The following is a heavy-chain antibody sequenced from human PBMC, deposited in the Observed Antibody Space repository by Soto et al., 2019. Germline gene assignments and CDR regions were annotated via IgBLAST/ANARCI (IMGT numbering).Heavy chain of an antibody. D-gene: IGHD5-12*01. V-gene: IGHV1-69*04. CDR1: GGTFSSYT. CDR3: AREEIVATGDYYYYMDV. CDR2: IIPILGIA. Sequence: SVKVSCKASGGTFSSYTISWVRQAPGQGLEWMGRIIPILGIANYAQKFQGRVTITADKSTSTAYMELSSLRSEDTAVYYCAREEIVATGDYYYYMDVWGKGTTVTVSS. J-gene: IGHJ6*03.